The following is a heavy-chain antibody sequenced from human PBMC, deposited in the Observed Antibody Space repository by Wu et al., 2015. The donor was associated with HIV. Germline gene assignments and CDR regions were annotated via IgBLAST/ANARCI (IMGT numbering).Heavy chain of an antibody. CDR3: ATERTVAITHFDS. J-gene: IGHJ4*02. V-gene: IGHV1-69*04. CDR1: GDTFNFYA. Sequence: QVQLVQSGAEVKKPGSSVKVSCKTSGDTFNFYALNWVRQAPGQGLEWMGRIVPVLGIANYAQIFKGRFTMTADRFTNTAYMELSSLRSDDTAVYYCATERTVAITHFDSWDQGTLVTVSS. CDR2: IVPVLGIA. D-gene: IGHD5-12*01.